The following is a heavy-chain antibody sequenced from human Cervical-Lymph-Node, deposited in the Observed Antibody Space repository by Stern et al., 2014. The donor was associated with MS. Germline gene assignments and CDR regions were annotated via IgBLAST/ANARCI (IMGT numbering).Heavy chain of an antibody. CDR1: GFTFGAHN. Sequence: DQLVESGGGVVQPGRSLRLSCAASGFTFGAHNMHWVRQAPGRGLEWLAIISPDGRTTYYADSVKGRFTSSRDNSKSTLYLQLNSLRPEDTAVYYCARDRNWNYDYWGQGTLVIVSS. CDR2: ISPDGRTT. V-gene: IGHV3-30*04. D-gene: IGHD1-7*01. J-gene: IGHJ4*02. CDR3: ARDRNWNYDY.